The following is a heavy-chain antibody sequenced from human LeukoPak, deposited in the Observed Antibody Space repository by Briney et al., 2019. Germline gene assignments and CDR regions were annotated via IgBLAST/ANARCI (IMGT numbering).Heavy chain of an antibody. Sequence: GESLKISCKGSGYSFTSYWIGWVRQMPGKGLGWMGIIYPGDSDTRYSPSFQGQVTISADKSISTAYLQWSSLKASDTAMYYCARLGVGEQQLVLWYFDYWGQGTLVTVSS. D-gene: IGHD6-13*01. J-gene: IGHJ4*02. V-gene: IGHV5-51*01. CDR2: IYPGDSDT. CDR3: ARLGVGEQQLVLWYFDY. CDR1: GYSFTSYW.